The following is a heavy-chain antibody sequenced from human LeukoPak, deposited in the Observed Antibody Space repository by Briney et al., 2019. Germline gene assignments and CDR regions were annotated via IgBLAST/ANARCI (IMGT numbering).Heavy chain of an antibody. J-gene: IGHJ4*02. CDR1: GFTFSRYW. V-gene: IGHV3-7*03. Sequence: PGGSLRLSCAASGFTFSRYWMSWVRQAPGKGLEWVANIKQDGSEKYYADSVEGRFTISRDNSKNTLYLQMNSLRVEDTAVYYCAKATSVTTLFDYWGQGTLVTVSS. CDR3: AKATSVTTLFDY. D-gene: IGHD4-17*01. CDR2: IKQDGSEK.